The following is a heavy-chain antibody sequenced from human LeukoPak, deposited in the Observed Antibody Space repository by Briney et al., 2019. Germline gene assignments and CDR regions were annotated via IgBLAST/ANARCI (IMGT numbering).Heavy chain of an antibody. V-gene: IGHV5-51*01. J-gene: IGHJ4*02. CDR2: IYPGDSDT. CDR3: ARRSDSGSYSY. CDR1: GYSFTSYW. Sequence: GASLQISCKDSGYSFTSYWIGWVRQMPGKGLEWMGIIYPGDSDTRYSPSFQGQVTISADKSISTAYLQWSSLKASDTAMYYCARRSDSGSYSYWGQGTLVTVSS. D-gene: IGHD3-10*01.